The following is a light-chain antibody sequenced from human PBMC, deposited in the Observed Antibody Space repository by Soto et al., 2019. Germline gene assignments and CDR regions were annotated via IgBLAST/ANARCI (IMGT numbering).Light chain of an antibody. V-gene: IGKV1-39*01. CDR3: QQSYTSPPALT. J-gene: IGKJ4*01. Sequence: DIQMTQSPSSLSASVGDRVTITCRASQNIGTCLHWYQQKPGKAPKLLIYGASSLQSGVPSGFSGSGAGTDFTLTVSSLQPEDFATYYCQQSYTSPPALTFGGGTKVEI. CDR2: GAS. CDR1: QNIGTC.